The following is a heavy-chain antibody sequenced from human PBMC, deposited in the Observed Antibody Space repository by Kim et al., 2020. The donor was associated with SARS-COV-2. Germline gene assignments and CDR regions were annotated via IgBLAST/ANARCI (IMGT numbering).Heavy chain of an antibody. V-gene: IGHV3-48*04. CDR3: ARPRTGVAVVIDY. J-gene: IGHJ4*02. CDR2: ISSSSSTI. D-gene: IGHD6-19*01. CDR1: GFTFSSYS. Sequence: GGSLRLSCAASGFTFSSYSMNWVRQAPGKGLEWVSYISSSSSTIYYADSVKGRFTISRDNAKNSLYLQMNSLRAEDTAVYYCARPRTGVAVVIDYWGQGTLVTVSS.